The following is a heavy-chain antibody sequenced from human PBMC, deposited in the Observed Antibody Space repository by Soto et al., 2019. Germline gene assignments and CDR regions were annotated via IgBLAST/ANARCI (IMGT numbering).Heavy chain of an antibody. Sequence: ASVKVSCKASGYTFTSYGISWVRQAPGQGLEWTGWISAYNGNTNYAQKLQGRVTMTTDTSTSTAYMELRSLRSDDTAVDYCARDRDCSGGSCYLRKSYYYYFGMDVWGQGTMVTVSS. V-gene: IGHV1-18*04. D-gene: IGHD2-15*01. CDR2: ISAYNGNT. J-gene: IGHJ6*02. CDR3: ARDRDCSGGSCYLRKSYYYYFGMDV. CDR1: GYTFTSYG.